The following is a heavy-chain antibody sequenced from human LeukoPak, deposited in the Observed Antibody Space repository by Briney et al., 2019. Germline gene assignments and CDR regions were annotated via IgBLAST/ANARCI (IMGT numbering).Heavy chain of an antibody. CDR1: GFIISDHY. J-gene: IGHJ4*02. Sequence: GGSLRLYCVASGFIISDHYMDWVRQAPGKGLEWVGRTRNKANSYTTQYAASVKGRFTISRDDSKNSIYLQMNSLKTEDTAVYYCARSPLIRGLMSLYYFDYWGQGTLVTVSS. D-gene: IGHD3-10*01. V-gene: IGHV3-72*01. CDR3: ARSPLIRGLMSLYYFDY. CDR2: TRNKANSYTT.